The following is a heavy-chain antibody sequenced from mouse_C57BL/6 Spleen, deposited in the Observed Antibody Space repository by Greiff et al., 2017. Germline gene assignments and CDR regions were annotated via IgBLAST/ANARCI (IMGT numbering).Heavy chain of an antibody. J-gene: IGHJ2*01. CDR2: IYPRSSNT. D-gene: IGHD1-1*01. CDR1: GYTFTSYG. CDR3: ARRGDPTVVAPDYFDY. V-gene: IGHV1-81*01. Sequence: QVQLQQSGAELARPGASVKLSCKASGYTFTSYGISWVKQRTGQGLEWIGEIYPRSSNTYYNEKFKGKDTLTADKSSSTAYMELRSLTSEDSAVYFCARRGDPTVVAPDYFDYWGQGTTLTVSS.